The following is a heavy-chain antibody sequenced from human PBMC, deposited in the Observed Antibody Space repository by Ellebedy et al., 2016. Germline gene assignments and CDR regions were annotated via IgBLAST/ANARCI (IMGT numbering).Heavy chain of an antibody. V-gene: IGHV3-23*01. CDR1: GFTFTSYV. Sequence: GESLKISCAASGFTFTSYVMSWVRQAPGKGLEWVSSVSGSGGSAYYADFVQGRFTISRDNSKNTLYLQMNSLRVEDTAVYYCAASSDWYGGFDYWGQGTLVTVSS. D-gene: IGHD6-13*01. CDR3: AASSDWYGGFDY. CDR2: VSGSGGSA. J-gene: IGHJ4*02.